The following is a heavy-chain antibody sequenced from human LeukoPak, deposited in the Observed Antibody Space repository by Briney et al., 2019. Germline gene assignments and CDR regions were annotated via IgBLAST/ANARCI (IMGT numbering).Heavy chain of an antibody. CDR3: ARGTDGFDY. Sequence: PSETLSLTCAVYGGSFSNYYWNWIRQSPGKGLEWIGEINHSGSSNYSPSHKSRVTISVDTSKNQFSLNLRSVTAADTAVYYCARGTDGFDYWGQGTLVTVSS. CDR1: GGSFSNYY. CDR2: INHSGSS. V-gene: IGHV4-34*01. J-gene: IGHJ4*02.